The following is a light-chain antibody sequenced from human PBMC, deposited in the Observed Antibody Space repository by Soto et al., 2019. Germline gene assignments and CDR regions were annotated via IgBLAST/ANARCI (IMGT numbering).Light chain of an antibody. J-gene: IGLJ2*01. CDR2: DVT. CDR3: SSYTSTTHVV. CDR1: SSDVGGYNY. Sequence: QSALTQPASVSGSPGQSITISCTGTSSDVGGYNYVSWYQQLPGRVPKLIIYDVTNRPSGVSNRFSGSKSGNTASLTISGLQAEDEADYYCSSYTSTTHVVFGGGTKLTVL. V-gene: IGLV2-14*03.